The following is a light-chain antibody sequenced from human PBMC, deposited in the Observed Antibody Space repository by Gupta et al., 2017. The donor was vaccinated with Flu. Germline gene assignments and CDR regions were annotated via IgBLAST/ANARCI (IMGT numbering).Light chain of an antibody. CDR1: QSVSSY. Sequence: EIVLTQSPATLSLSPGERATLSCRASQSVSSYLAWYQQQPGQPHRLLIDDASNRATGIPARFSGSGAGKVCISTISSLEAEDGAVYYCQQRSNRHLTFGGGSKVEVK. J-gene: IGKJ4*01. CDR2: DAS. V-gene: IGKV3-11*01. CDR3: QQRSNRHLT.